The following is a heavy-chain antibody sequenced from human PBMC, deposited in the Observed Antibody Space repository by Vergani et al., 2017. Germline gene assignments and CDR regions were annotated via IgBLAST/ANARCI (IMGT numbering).Heavy chain of an antibody. D-gene: IGHD3-9*01. J-gene: IGHJ3*02. CDR3: AGDRGLRYFDWLPIDAFDI. V-gene: IGHV4-39*07. CDR1: GGSISSSSYY. CDR2: IYYSGST. Sequence: QLQLQESGPGLVKPSETLSLTCTVSGGSISSSSYYWGWIRQPPGKGLEWIGSIYYSGSTYYNPSLKSRVTISVDTSKNQFSRKLSSVTAADTAVYYCAGDRGLRYFDWLPIDAFDIWGQGTMVTVSS.